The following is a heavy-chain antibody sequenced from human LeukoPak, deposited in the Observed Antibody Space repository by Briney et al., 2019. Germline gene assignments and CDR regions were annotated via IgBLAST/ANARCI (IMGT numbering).Heavy chain of an antibody. J-gene: IGHJ6*03. CDR2: ITSSSSYI. CDR3: ARDPYSGNYGDYYYYYMDV. V-gene: IGHV3-21*01. Sequence: GGSLRLSCAASGFSFSRYWMSWVRQAPGKGLEWVSSITSSSSYIYYADSVKGRFTISRDNAKSSLYLQMNSLRDEDTAVYYCARDPYSGNYGDYYYYYMDVWGKGTTVTISS. D-gene: IGHD1-26*01. CDR1: GFSFSRYW.